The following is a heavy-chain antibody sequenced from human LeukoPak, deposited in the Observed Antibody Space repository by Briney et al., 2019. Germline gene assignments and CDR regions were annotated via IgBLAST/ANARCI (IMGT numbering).Heavy chain of an antibody. CDR1: GFSLSSYG. CDR2: ISSSGSTI. D-gene: IGHD2-2*01. V-gene: IGHV3-48*01. Sequence: GGSLRLSCAASGFSLSSYGMTWVRQAPGKGLEWVSYISSSGSTIYYADSVKGRFTISRDNSKNTLYLQMNSLRAEDTALYYCARISSTSFSDYWDQGTLVTVSS. CDR3: ARISSTSFSDY. J-gene: IGHJ4*02.